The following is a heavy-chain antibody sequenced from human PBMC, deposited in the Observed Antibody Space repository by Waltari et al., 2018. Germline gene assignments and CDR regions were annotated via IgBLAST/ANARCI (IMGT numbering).Heavy chain of an antibody. J-gene: IGHJ2*01. D-gene: IGHD6-13*01. CDR3: ARGWFITAAGTRYFDF. CDR2: INHSGST. V-gene: IGHV4-34*01. Sequence: QVQLRQWGAGLLKPSETLSLTCRGYGGSFSSYYWTWIRPPPGKGLEWIGEINHSGSTSYNPSLKSRVTISVDTSKNQFSLELSSLTAADTAVYYCARGWFITAAGTRYFDFWGRGTLVTVSS. CDR1: GGSFSSYY.